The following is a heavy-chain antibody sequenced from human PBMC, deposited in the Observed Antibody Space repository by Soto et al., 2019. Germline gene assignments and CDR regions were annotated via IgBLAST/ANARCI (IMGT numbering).Heavy chain of an antibody. CDR3: ARVVPGAEAWFGP. D-gene: IGHD2-2*01. V-gene: IGHV1-18*01. CDR2: ISLYSDGT. J-gene: IGHJ5*02. CDR1: GYTFCNYG. Sequence: SVKVSCKTSGYTFCNYGITWVRQAPGQPLEWLGWISLYSDGTNYAQKFQGRVSMTTDTSTTTAYMELRSLRSDDTAVYYCARVVPGAEAWFGPWGQGTLVTVSS.